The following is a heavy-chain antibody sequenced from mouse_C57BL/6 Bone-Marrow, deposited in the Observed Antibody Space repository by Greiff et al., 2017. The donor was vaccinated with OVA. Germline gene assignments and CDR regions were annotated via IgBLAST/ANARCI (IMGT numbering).Heavy chain of an antibody. J-gene: IGHJ4*01. CDR3: ARRRYDYYAMDY. CDR2: ISNGGGST. V-gene: IGHV5-12*01. CDR1: GFTFSDYY. Sequence: EVKLVESGGGLVQPGGSLKLSCAASGFTFSDYYMYWVRQTPEKRLEWVAYISNGGGSTYYPDTVKGRFTISRGNAKNTLYLQMSRLKSEDTAMYCCARRRYDYYAMDYWGQGTSVTVSS.